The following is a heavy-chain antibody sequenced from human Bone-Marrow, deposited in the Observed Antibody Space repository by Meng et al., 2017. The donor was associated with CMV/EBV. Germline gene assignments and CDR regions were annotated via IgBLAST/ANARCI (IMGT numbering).Heavy chain of an antibody. CDR1: GGSISSSSYY. V-gene: IGHV4-39*07. Sequence: SEILSPTCTVPGGSISSSSYYWGWIRQPPGKGLEWIGSIYYSGSTYYNPSLKSRVTISVDTSKNQFSLKLSSVTAADTAVYYCARWSYRYCSSTSCYPGGFDPWGQGTLVTVSS. CDR3: ARWSYRYCSSTSCYPGGFDP. D-gene: IGHD2-2*01. J-gene: IGHJ5*02. CDR2: IYYSGST.